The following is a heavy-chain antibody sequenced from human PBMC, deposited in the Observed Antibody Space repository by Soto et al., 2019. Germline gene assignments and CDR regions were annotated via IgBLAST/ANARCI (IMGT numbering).Heavy chain of an antibody. J-gene: IGHJ6*03. CDR3: ARYCSSTSCHRYYYYMDV. V-gene: IGHV3-33*01. D-gene: IGHD2-2*01. CDR2: IWYDGSNK. Sequence: GGSLRLSCAASGFTFSSYGMHWVRQAPGKGLEWVAVIWYDGSNKYYADSVKGRFTISRDNSKNTLYLQMNSLRAEDTAVYYCARYCSSTSCHRYYYYMDVWGKGTTVTVSS. CDR1: GFTFSSYG.